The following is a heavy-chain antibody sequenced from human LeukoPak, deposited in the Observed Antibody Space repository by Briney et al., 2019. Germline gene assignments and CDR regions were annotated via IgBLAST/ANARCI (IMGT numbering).Heavy chain of an antibody. J-gene: IGHJ3*02. CDR3: ARDRTVYYYDSSADAFDI. Sequence: YPSQTLSLTCTVSGGSISSYYWSWIRQPPGKGLEWIGYIYYSGSTNYNPSLKSRVTISVDTSKNQFSLKLSSVTAADTAVYYCARDRTVYYYDSSADAFDIWGQGTMVTVSS. V-gene: IGHV4-59*01. D-gene: IGHD3-22*01. CDR1: GGSISSYY. CDR2: IYYSGST.